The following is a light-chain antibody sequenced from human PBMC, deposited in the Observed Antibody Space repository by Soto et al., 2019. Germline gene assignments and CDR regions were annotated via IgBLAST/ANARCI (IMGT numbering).Light chain of an antibody. V-gene: IGKV1-39*01. J-gene: IGKJ3*01. CDR3: QQSYSTPQT. CDR2: AAS. Sequence: DIQMTQSPSSLSASVGDRVTITCRASQSISSYLNWYQQKPGKAPKVLIYAASSLQSGVPSRCSGSGSGTDFTLTISSLQPEDFATYYCQQSYSTPQTFGPGTKVDTK. CDR1: QSISSY.